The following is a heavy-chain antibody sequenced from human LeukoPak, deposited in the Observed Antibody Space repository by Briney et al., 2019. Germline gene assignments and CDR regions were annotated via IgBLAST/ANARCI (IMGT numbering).Heavy chain of an antibody. D-gene: IGHD1-26*01. Sequence: GGSLRLSCAVSGFTFSSYWMSWVRQAPGKGLEWVANIKQDGSEKHYVDSLKGRFTISRDNAKSSLYLQMNSLRAEDTAVYYCARDGSYQGRGFDYWGLGTLVTVSS. CDR2: IKQDGSEK. J-gene: IGHJ4*02. CDR3: ARDGSYQGRGFDY. CDR1: GFTFSSYW. V-gene: IGHV3-7*01.